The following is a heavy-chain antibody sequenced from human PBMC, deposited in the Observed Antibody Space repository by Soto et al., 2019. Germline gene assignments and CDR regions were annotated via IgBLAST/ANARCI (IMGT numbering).Heavy chain of an antibody. CDR3: PAVQVEVTVTLYSGMDD. Sequence: EVQLLESGGGLVQPGGSLRLSCAASGFTFSSYAMSWVRQAPGKGLEWVSAISGSGGNTYYADSVKGRFTISRDNSKNTLNLQMNRMRVEDTAVYYCPAVQVEVTVTLYSGMDDWGQGTTVTVS. D-gene: IGHD4-4*01. CDR1: GFTFSSYA. J-gene: IGHJ6*02. V-gene: IGHV3-23*01. CDR2: ISGSGGNT.